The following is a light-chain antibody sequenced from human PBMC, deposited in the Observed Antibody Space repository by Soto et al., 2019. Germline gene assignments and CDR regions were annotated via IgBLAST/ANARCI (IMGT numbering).Light chain of an antibody. J-gene: IGLJ1*01. CDR2: GNN. Sequence: QSALTQPPSVSGAPGPRVTISCTWSSSNIGARYDVHWYQQLPGTAPKLLIYGNNNRPSGVPGRFSVSKSGTSASLAITGLQADDEADYYCQSYASSGSGSVFGSGTKVTVL. CDR1: SSNIGARYD. V-gene: IGLV1-40*01. CDR3: QSYASSGSGSV.